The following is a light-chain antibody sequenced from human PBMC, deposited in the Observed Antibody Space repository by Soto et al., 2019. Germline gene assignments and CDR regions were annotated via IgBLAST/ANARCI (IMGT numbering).Light chain of an antibody. V-gene: IGLV1-36*01. CDR1: RSNVGDNA. CDR2: YDD. Sequence: QSVLTQPPSVSGAPRQRVTISCSGSRSNVGDNAVNWYQHLPGEAPKLLIYYDDLVPSGVSDRFSGSKSGTSASLAISGLQSDDLADYYCAAWDDSLKGFVFGTGTKATLL. J-gene: IGLJ1*01. CDR3: AAWDDSLKGFV.